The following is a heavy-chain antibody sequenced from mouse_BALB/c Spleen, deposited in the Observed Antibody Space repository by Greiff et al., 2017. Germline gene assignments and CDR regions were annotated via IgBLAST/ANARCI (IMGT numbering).Heavy chain of an antibody. Sequence: EVKLQESGPGLVKPSQSLSLTCSVTGYSITSGYYWNWIRQFPGNKLEWMGYISYDGSNNYNPSLKNRTSITRDTSKNQFFLTLNSVTTEDTATYYCARDLWFAYWGQGTLVTVSA. V-gene: IGHV3-6*02. CDR1: GYSITSGYY. J-gene: IGHJ3*01. CDR3: ARDLWFAY. CDR2: ISYDGSN.